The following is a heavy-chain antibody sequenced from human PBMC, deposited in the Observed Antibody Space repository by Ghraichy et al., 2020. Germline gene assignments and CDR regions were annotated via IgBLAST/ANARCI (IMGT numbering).Heavy chain of an antibody. CDR1: GFTFSNYA. CDR2: ISGGGGST. D-gene: IGHD2-21*01. V-gene: IGHV3-23*01. J-gene: IGHJ4*02. CDR3: AKGRSGWVYGNGYCVDY. Sequence: GGSLRLSCAASGFTFSNYAMSWVRQAPGKGPEWVSGISGGGGSTYYADSVKGRLTISRDNSKNTLYLQMNSLRAEDTAMYYCAKGRSGWVYGNGYCVDYWGQGALVTVSS.